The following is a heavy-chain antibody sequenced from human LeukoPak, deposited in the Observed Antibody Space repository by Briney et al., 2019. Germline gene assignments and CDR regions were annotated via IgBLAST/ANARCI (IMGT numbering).Heavy chain of an antibody. Sequence: SETLSLTCTVSGGSISSGSYYWSWIRQPAGKGLEWIGRIYTSGSTNYNPSLKSRVTISVDTSKNQFSLKLSSVTAADTAVYYCATLGYYYMDVWGKGTTVTVPS. CDR3: ATLGYYYMDV. J-gene: IGHJ6*03. CDR1: GGSISSGSYY. CDR2: IYTSGST. V-gene: IGHV4-61*02.